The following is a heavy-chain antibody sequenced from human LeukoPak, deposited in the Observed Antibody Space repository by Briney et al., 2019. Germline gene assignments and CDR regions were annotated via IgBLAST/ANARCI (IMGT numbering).Heavy chain of an antibody. D-gene: IGHD6-6*01. CDR2: IYSSGST. CDR1: GGSISSGSYY. V-gene: IGHV4-61*02. J-gene: IGHJ6*03. Sequence: PSETQSLTCTVSGGSISSGSYYWSWIRQPAGKELEWIGRIYSSGSTNYNPSLKSRVTISVDTSKNQFSLKLSSVTAADTAVYYCARGLYSSSAPVDYYYYMDVWGKGTTVTVSS. CDR3: ARGLYSSSAPVDYYYYMDV.